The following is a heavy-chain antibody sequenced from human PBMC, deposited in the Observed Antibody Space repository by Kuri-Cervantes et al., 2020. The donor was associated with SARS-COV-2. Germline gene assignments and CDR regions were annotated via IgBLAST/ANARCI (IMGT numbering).Heavy chain of an antibody. CDR1: GFTFSSYS. V-gene: IGHV3-21*01. CDR3: ARHIVEFWSGRNGVFDY. J-gene: IGHJ4*02. CDR2: ISSSSSYI. Sequence: GESLKISCAASGFTFSSYSMNWVRQAPGKGLEWVSSISSSSSYIYYADSVKGRFTISRDNAKNSLYLQMNSLRAEDTAVYYCARHIVEFWSGRNGVFDYWGQGTLVTVSS. D-gene: IGHD3-3*01.